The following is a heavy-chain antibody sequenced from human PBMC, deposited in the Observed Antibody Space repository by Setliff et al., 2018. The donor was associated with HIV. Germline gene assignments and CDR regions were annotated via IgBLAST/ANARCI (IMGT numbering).Heavy chain of an antibody. CDR2: IRSKAHGGTT. CDR1: GFTFGDYV. CDR3: TRSNWGSTPDFDY. D-gene: IGHD7-27*01. J-gene: IGHJ4*02. Sequence: GGSLRFSCITSGFTFGDYVMSWFRQAPGKGLEWVGFIRSKAHGGTTEYAASVEVRFIISRDDSKSIAYLQMNSLKTEDTAVYYCTRSNWGSTPDFDYWGQGTMVTVSS. V-gene: IGHV3-49*03.